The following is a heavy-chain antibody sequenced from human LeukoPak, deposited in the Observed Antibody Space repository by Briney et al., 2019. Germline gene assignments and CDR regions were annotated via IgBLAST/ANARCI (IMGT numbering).Heavy chain of an antibody. CDR1: GFTFSSYW. Sequence: PGGSLRLSCAASGFTFSSYWMHWVRQAPGKGLVWVSRINSDGSSTSYADSVKGRFTISRDNAKNTLYLQMNSLRAEDTAVYYCARAQYDFWSGYPANWFDPWGQGTLVTVSS. CDR3: ARAQYDFWSGYPANWFDP. J-gene: IGHJ5*02. CDR2: INSDGSST. V-gene: IGHV3-74*01. D-gene: IGHD3-3*01.